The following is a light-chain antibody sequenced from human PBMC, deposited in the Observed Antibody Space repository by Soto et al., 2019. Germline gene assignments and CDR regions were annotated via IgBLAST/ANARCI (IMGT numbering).Light chain of an antibody. CDR2: EGS. CDR1: TSNVGSYNL. Sequence: QSALTQPASVSGSPGQSITISCTGTTSNVGSYNLVSWYQQHPGKAPELMIYEGSKRPSGVSTRFSGSKSGNTASLTISGVQAEDEADYYCCSYAGNTYVFGTGTKLTVL. V-gene: IGLV2-23*01. J-gene: IGLJ1*01. CDR3: CSYAGNTYV.